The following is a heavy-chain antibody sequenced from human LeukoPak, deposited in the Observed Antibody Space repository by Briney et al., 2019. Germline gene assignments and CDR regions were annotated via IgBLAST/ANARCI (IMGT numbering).Heavy chain of an antibody. V-gene: IGHV3-48*02. J-gene: IGHJ4*02. Sequence: GGSLRLSSAASGFTFSTYTMNWVRQAPGKGLEWVSTVSDSSDVHYSDSVKGRFTISRDNARNSLYLQMNSLRDEDTAAYYCARDGLHTAHLDYWGQGTLVTVSS. CDR2: VSDSSDV. CDR1: GFTFSTYT. D-gene: IGHD5-18*01. CDR3: ARDGLHTAHLDY.